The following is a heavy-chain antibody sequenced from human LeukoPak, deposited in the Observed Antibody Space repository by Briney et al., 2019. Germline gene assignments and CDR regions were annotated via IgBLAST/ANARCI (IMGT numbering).Heavy chain of an antibody. CDR2: HSHSGSA. J-gene: IGHJ4*02. D-gene: IGHD1/OR15-1a*01. CDR1: GFTFSDFY. Sequence: GSLRLSCEASGFTFSDFYMSWIRQPPGKGLEWIGTHSHSGSAYYNPSLRSRITMSLDTSENQLSLKLYSVTAADTAIYYCARYQTGTMFAVWGQGTLVTISS. CDR3: ARYQTGTMFAV. V-gene: IGHV4-34*10.